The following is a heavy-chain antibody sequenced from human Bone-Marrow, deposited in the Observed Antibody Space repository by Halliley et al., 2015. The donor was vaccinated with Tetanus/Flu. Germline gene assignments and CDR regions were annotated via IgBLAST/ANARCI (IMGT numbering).Heavy chain of an antibody. CDR1: GYKFTSYR. Sequence: EVQLVQSGAEVKKPGESLKIACKGAGYKFTSYRIGWVRQMPGKGLEWMGIIYPGDSDTRYSPSFQGQVSTSVDRSVSTAYLQWSGLKAPDTAIYYCATKAAYFDASGNRDDAFQIWGPGTMVSVSS. CDR3: ATKAAYFDASGNRDDAFQI. V-gene: IGHV5-51*01. CDR2: IYPGDSDT. D-gene: IGHD3-22*01. J-gene: IGHJ3*02.